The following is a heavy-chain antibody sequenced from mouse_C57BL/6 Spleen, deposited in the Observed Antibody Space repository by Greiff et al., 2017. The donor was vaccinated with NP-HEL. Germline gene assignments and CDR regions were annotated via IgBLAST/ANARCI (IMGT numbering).Heavy chain of an antibody. CDR2: IRNKANGYTT. CDR1: GFTFTDYY. J-gene: IGHJ4*01. V-gene: IGHV7-3*01. CDR3: ARYPDGYSGGAMDY. D-gene: IGHD2-3*01. Sequence: EVKLMESGGGLVQPGGSLSLSCAASGFTFTDYYMSWVRQPPGKALEWLGFIRNKANGYTTEYSASVKGRFTISRDNSQSILYLQMNALRAEDSATYYCARYPDGYSGGAMDYWGQGTSVTVSS.